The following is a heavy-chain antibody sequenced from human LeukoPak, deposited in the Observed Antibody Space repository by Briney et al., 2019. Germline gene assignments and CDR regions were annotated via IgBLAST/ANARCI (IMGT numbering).Heavy chain of an antibody. CDR2: ISVSAGSI. J-gene: IGHJ4*02. D-gene: IGHD6-19*01. CDR1: GFTFSSYA. CDR3: AKDGYSSGWYEDY. Sequence: PGGSLRLSCAASGFTFSSYAMSWVRQAPGKGLEWVSAISVSAGSIYYADSVKGRFTISRDNSKNTLYLQINSLRAEDTAIYYCAKDGYSSGWYEDYWGQGTLVTVAS. V-gene: IGHV3-23*01.